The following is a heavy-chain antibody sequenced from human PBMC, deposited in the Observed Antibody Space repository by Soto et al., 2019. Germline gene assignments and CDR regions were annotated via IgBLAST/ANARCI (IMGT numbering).Heavy chain of an antibody. CDR1: GYTFTSYG. V-gene: IGHV1-18*01. Sequence: ASVKVSCKASGYTFTSYGISCVRQAPGQGLEWMGWISAYNGNTNYAQKHQGRVTMTTDTSTSTAYMELRSLRSDDTAVYYCARDISPQWELLFGEYYFDYWGQGTLVTVSS. J-gene: IGHJ4*02. D-gene: IGHD1-26*01. CDR2: ISAYNGNT. CDR3: ARDISPQWELLFGEYYFDY.